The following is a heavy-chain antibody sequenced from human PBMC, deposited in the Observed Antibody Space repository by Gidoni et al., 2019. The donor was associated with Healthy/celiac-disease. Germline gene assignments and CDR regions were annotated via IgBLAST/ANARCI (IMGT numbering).Heavy chain of an antibody. V-gene: IGHV3-7*03. Sequence: EVQLVESGGGLVQPGGSLRLSCAASGFTFSSYWMSWVRQAPGKGLEWVANIKQDGSEKYYVDSVKGRFTISRDNAKNSLYLQMNSLRAEDTAVYYCARAFRTDDYYYYGMDVWGQGTTVTVSS. CDR1: GFTFSSYW. CDR3: ARAFRTDDYYYYGMDV. J-gene: IGHJ6*02. CDR2: IKQDGSEK.